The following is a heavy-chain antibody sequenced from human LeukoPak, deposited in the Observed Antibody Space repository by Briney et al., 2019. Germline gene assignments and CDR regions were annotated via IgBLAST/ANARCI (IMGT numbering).Heavy chain of an antibody. V-gene: IGHV4-4*07. D-gene: IGHD3-22*01. CDR3: ARDPSTFSGYFDF. Sequence: SETLSLTCTVSGGSISSYYWSWIRQPAGKALEWIGRIYPTGSINYNPSLKGRVTMSVDTSKNQLSLKLTSLTAADTAVYFCARDPSTFSGYFDFWGQGTLVTVSS. J-gene: IGHJ4*02. CDR2: IYPTGSI. CDR1: GGSISSYY.